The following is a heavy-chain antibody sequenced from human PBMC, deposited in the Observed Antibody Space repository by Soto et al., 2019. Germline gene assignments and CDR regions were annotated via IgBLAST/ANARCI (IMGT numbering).Heavy chain of an antibody. CDR3: ARGKYCSGGSCERFEP. J-gene: IGHJ5*02. CDR1: DGSISTYF. CDR2: IYHSGTA. Sequence: QVQLQESGPGLVQPSETLSLTCTVSDGSISTYFWTWIRQPPGKGLEWIGHIYHSGTADYNPSLKSRVAMSVDMSKNQFSLNLTSVTAADTATYYCARGKYCSGGSCERFEPWGQGALVTVSS. D-gene: IGHD2-15*01. V-gene: IGHV4-59*01.